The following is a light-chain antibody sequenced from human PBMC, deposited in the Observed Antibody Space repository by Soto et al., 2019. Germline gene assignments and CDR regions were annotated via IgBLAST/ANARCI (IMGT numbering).Light chain of an antibody. V-gene: IGKV1-5*03. CDR2: RAS. CDR3: QHYNSYSEA. J-gene: IGKJ1*01. CDR1: QTVGSL. Sequence: DIQITQSPSTLSGSVGDRITITCRASQTVGSLLGWYPQKPGKARERLIYRASTLKSGVPSRFIGSGSGTEFTLTISSLQPDDFATYYCQHYNSYSEAFGQGTKVDIK.